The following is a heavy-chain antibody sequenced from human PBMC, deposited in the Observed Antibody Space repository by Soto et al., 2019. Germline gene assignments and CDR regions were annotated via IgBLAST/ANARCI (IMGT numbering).Heavy chain of an antibody. D-gene: IGHD5-12*01. Sequence: QTLSLSCAISGYSVSINTASWNLVMQSPSRCLEWLGRTYSRSKWYNDYAVSVKSRIIINPDTSKNQFSLQLNSVTPEDTAVYYCAKGDNLGPKTGYAFDPWGQGILVTVSS. CDR1: GYSVSINTAS. CDR2: TYSRSKWYN. V-gene: IGHV6-1*01. CDR3: AKGDNLGPKTGYAFDP. J-gene: IGHJ5*02.